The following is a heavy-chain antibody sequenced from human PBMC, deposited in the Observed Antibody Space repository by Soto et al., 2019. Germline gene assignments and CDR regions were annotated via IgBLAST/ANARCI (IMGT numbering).Heavy chain of an antibody. Sequence: PGGSLRLSCSASGFNFGVHAMSWVRQAPGKGLEWVGFIRRKAYGGTTDYAASVKGRFTISRDDSKSIAYLYMNSLKIEDTDVYYCTRSLAIDFDSWGQGTLVTVSS. V-gene: IGHV3-49*04. J-gene: IGHJ4*02. CDR3: TRSLAIDFDS. CDR2: IRRKAYGGTT. CDR1: GFNFGVHA.